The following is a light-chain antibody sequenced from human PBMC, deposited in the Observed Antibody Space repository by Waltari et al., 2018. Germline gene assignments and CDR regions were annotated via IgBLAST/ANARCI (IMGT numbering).Light chain of an antibody. CDR1: VLAKKKY. CDR2: KDT. Sequence: SYELTQPSSVSVSPGQTATITCSGDVLAKKKYARWFQQTPGQAPVLVIYKDTERPSGIPERISGSSSGTTVTLTISGAQVEDEADYYGYSAADSNLRVCGGGTRLTVL. CDR3: YSAADSNLRV. J-gene: IGLJ2*01. V-gene: IGLV3-27*01.